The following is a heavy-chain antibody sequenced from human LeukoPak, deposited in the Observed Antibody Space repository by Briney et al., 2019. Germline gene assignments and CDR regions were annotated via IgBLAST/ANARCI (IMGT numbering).Heavy chain of an antibody. J-gene: IGHJ4*02. CDR2: ISYDGSNK. CDR1: GFTFSSYG. V-gene: IGHV3-30*18. CDR3: AKGRTYYYDSSGYPRFDY. D-gene: IGHD3-22*01. Sequence: PGGSLRLSCAASGFTFSSYGMHWVRQAPGKGLEWVAVISYDGSNKYYADSVKGRFTISRDNSKNTLYLQMNSLRAEDTAVYYCAKGRTYYYDSSGYPRFDYWGQGTLGTVSS.